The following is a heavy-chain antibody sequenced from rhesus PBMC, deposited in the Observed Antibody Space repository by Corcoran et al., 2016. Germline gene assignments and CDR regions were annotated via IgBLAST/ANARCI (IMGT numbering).Heavy chain of an antibody. CDR1: GFTLSSSA. J-gene: IGHJ5-1*01. CDR2: IKSKTNNYEK. D-gene: IGHD6-43*01. CDR3: TTDEVAAATGGRFDV. V-gene: IGHV3-118*01. Sequence: EVQLVESGGGLVQPGGSLRLSCAASGFTLSSSAIHWVRQSSGKGLEWVGRIKSKTNNYEKGYAASVKGRFTSSRDDSKNTAYLQMNSLKTEDTAVYYCTTDEVAAATGGRFDVWGAGVLVTVSS.